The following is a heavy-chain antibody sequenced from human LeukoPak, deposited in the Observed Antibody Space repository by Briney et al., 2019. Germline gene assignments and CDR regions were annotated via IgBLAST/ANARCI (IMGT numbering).Heavy chain of an antibody. CDR1: GGSISIYY. CDR2: IYTSGST. CDR3: ARVGNYYDSSGYYYFDY. Sequence: SETLSLTCTASGGSISIYYWSWIRQPAGKGLEWIGRIYTSGSTNYNPSLKSRVTMSVDTSKNQFSLKLSSGTAADTAVYYCARVGNYYDSSGYYYFDYWGQGTLVTVSS. V-gene: IGHV4-4*07. J-gene: IGHJ4*02. D-gene: IGHD3-22*01.